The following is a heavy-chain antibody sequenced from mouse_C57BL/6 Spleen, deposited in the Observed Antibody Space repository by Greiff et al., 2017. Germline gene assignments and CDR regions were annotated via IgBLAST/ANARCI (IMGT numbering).Heavy chain of an antibody. V-gene: IGHV1-59*01. CDR1: GYTFTSYW. J-gene: IGHJ4*01. CDR3: AIIGYYDYAMDY. Sequence: QVQLKQPGAELVRPGTSVKLSCKASGYTFTSYWMHWVKQRPGQGLEWIGVIDPSDSYTNYNQKFKGKATLTVDTSSSTAYMQLSSLTSEDSAVYYCAIIGYYDYAMDYWGQGTSVTVSS. CDR2: IDPSDSYT. D-gene: IGHD2-3*01.